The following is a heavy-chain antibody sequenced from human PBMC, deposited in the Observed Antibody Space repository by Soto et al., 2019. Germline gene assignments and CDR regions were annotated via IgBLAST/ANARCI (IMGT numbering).Heavy chain of an antibody. Sequence: QLQLQESGPGLVKPSETMSLTCTVSGGSISDDTYYWGWIRQPPGKGLEWIGSIYYSGTSSDNPSLPSRVTLSVDPSKTQLSLRRSSVTAAATAVYYCARLHSYSPNCVPLDPWGQGTLVIVSS. D-gene: IGHD1-1*01. CDR2: IYYSGTS. V-gene: IGHV4-39*01. J-gene: IGHJ5*02. CDR1: GGSISDDTYY. CDR3: ARLHSYSPNCVPLDP.